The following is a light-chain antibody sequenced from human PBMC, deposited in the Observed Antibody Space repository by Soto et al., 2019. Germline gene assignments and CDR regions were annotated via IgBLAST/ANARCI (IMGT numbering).Light chain of an antibody. CDR2: DAS. J-gene: IGKJ1*01. CDR1: QSVSSY. CDR3: QQSHSTPPT. V-gene: IGKV3-11*01. Sequence: EIVLTQSPATLSLSPGERATLSCRASQSVSSYLAWYQQKPGQAPRLLIYDASNRATGIPARFSGSGSGTDFTLTISSLQPEDFATYYCQQSHSTPPTFGQGTNVDIK.